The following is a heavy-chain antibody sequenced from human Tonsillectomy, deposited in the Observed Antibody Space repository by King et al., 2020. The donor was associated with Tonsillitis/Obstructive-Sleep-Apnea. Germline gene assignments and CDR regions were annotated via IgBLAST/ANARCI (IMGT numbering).Heavy chain of an antibody. CDR1: GYSFTNYW. CDR3: ARRGGRHDYGDYSHFAH. V-gene: IGHV5-51*01. Sequence: QLVQSGAEVKKPGESLKISCQVSGYSFTNYWIGWVRQMPGKGLEWMGIIYPGDSDTRYSPSFQGQVTISADKSISTAYLQWSSLKASDTAMYYCARRGGRHDYGDYSHFAHWGQGTLVTVSS. J-gene: IGHJ4*02. CDR2: IYPGDSDT. D-gene: IGHD4-17*01.